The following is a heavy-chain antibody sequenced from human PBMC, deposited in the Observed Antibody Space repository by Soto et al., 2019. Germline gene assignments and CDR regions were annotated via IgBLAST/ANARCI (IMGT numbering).Heavy chain of an antibody. CDR1: AGSLSTYH. Sequence: LSLTCSVSAGSLSTYHWSWIRQPAGKGLEWIGRIYYTGSTDYNPSLKSRVTMSVDTSKNQFSLKVSSVTAADTAVYYCARDCSGGACYPASFDYWGQGTLVTVSS. J-gene: IGHJ4*02. CDR3: ARDCSGGACYPASFDY. V-gene: IGHV4-4*07. D-gene: IGHD2-15*01. CDR2: IYYTGST.